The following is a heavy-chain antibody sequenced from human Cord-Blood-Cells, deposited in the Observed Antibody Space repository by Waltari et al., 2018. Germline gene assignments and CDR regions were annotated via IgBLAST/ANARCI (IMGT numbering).Heavy chain of an antibody. V-gene: IGHV1-2*02. J-gene: IGHJ3*02. CDR1: GYTFTGYY. D-gene: IGHD2-2*02. CDR3: ARSGVVVPAAILAFDI. CDR2: IHPNRGGT. Sequence: QVQLVQSGAEVKKPGASVKVSCKASGYTFTGYYMHWVRQAPGQGLEWMGWIHPNRGGTNYAQKFQGRVTMTRDTSISTAYMELSRLRSDDTAVYYCARSGVVVPAAILAFDIWGQGTMVTVSS.